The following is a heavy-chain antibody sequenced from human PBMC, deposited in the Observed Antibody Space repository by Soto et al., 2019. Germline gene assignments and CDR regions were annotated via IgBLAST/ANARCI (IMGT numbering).Heavy chain of an antibody. CDR3: ARLGHDYSNSGMDV. Sequence: PGESLKISCKASGYSFSTYLISWVRQMPGKGLEYMGKIDPAESDSNYSPSFQGHVTTSVDKPISTAYLQWSSLKASDTATYYCARLGHDYSNSGMDVWGQGTTVTVSS. D-gene: IGHD4-4*01. V-gene: IGHV5-10-1*01. CDR2: IDPAESDS. J-gene: IGHJ6*02. CDR1: GYSFSTYL.